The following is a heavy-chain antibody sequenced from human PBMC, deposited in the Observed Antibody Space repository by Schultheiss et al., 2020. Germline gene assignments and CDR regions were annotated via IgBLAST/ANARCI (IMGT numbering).Heavy chain of an antibody. Sequence: ASVKVSCKASGYTFTSYDINWVRQATGQGLEWMGWMNPNSGNTGYAQKFQGRVTMTRDTSISTAYMELSRLRSDDTAVYYCARGPEYGDYARYNWFDPWGQGTLVTVSS. CDR3: ARGPEYGDYARYNWFDP. D-gene: IGHD4-17*01. J-gene: IGHJ5*02. CDR2: MNPNSGNT. V-gene: IGHV1-8*01. CDR1: GYTFTSYD.